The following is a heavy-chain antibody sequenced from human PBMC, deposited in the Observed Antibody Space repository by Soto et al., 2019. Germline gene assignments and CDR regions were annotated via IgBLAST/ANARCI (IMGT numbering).Heavy chain of an antibody. CDR3: ARHSSLHCSNTHCYNFYYMDV. CDR2: ISYSGST. J-gene: IGHJ6*03. D-gene: IGHD2-2*01. CDR1: GGYISSGDYY. V-gene: IGHV4-30-4*01. Sequence: PLQPHSLSYTVSGGYISSGDYYWRWIRQPPGKGLECIGTISYSGSTYYNQSLKSRVSISVDTSKNQFSLKLSSVTAPETAVFYCARHSSLHCSNTHCYNFYYMDVWGKGTTVPVSS.